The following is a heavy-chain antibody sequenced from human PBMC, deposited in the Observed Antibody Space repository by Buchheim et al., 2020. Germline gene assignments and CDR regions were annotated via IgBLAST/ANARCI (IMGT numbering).Heavy chain of an antibody. V-gene: IGHV3-48*03. Sequence: EVQLVESGGGLLQPGGSLRLSCAASGFTFNIYEMNWVRQAPGKGLEWVSYISSSGSSVFYADSVKGRFTISRDNAKNLLYLQMDRLRAEDTAVYYCATETWFRLWGQGTL. D-gene: IGHD3-10*01. CDR1: GFTFNIYE. CDR2: ISSSGSSV. J-gene: IGHJ4*02. CDR3: ATETWFRL.